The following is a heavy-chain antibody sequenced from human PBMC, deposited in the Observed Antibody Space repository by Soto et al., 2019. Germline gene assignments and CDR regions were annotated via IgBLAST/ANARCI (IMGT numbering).Heavy chain of an antibody. CDR2: INAGNGNT. D-gene: IGHD4-4*01. CDR1: GYTFTSYA. Sequence: ASVKVSCKASGYTFTSYAMHFVRQAPGQRLEWMGWINAGNGNTKYSQKFQGRVTITRDTSASTAYMELSSLRSEDTAVYYCARGVVYYINTVTERINDYWGQGTLVTVSS. J-gene: IGHJ4*02. V-gene: IGHV1-3*01. CDR3: ARGVVYYINTVTERINDY.